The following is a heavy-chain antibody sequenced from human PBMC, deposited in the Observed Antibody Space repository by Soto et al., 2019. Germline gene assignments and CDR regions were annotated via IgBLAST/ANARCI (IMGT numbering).Heavy chain of an antibody. CDR3: ARDRDWNLDY. V-gene: IGHV1-18*01. CDR2: ISTDKGNT. CDR1: GYSFTTYG. D-gene: IGHD2-21*02. Sequence: SVKVSCKASGYSFTTYGMTWVRQAPGQGLEWMGWISTDKGNTKYAQNFQSRATLTTDTSTSTAYMELRSLRSDDTAVYYCARDRDWNLDYWGQGTLVTVSS. J-gene: IGHJ4*02.